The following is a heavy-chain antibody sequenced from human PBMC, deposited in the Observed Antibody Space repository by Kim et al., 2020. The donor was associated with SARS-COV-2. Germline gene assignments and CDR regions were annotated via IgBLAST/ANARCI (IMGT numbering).Heavy chain of an antibody. J-gene: IGHJ6*02. CDR2: IIPIFGTA. Sequence: SVKVSCKASGGTFSSYAISWVRQAPGQGLEWMGGIIPIFGTANYAQKFQGRVTITADESTSTAYMELSSLRSEDTAVYYCARVGYGSGSYYNSPLDYYYYYGMDVWGQGTTFTVSS. D-gene: IGHD3-10*01. CDR1: GGTFSSYA. CDR3: ARVGYGSGSYYNSPLDYYYYYGMDV. V-gene: IGHV1-69*13.